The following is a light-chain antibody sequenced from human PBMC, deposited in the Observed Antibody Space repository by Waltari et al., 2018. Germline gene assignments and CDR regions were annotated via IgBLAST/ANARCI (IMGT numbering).Light chain of an antibody. J-gene: IGLJ3*02. CDR1: TGAVTSAYN. Sequence: QTVVTQEPSLTVSPGGTVTPTCASSTGAVTSAYNPTWFQQKPGPAPRALIYTAINTHPWTPARFSGSLLGGKAALTLSGVQPEDEAEYYCLLYNGGGWVFGGGTQLTVL. CDR3: LLYNGGGWV. CDR2: TAI. V-gene: IGLV7-43*01.